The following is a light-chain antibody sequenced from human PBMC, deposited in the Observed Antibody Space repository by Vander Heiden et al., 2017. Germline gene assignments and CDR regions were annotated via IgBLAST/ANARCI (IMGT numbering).Light chain of an antibody. CDR2: KAS. Sequence: DIQMTQSPSTLSASVGDRVTITCRASQSISSWLAWYQQKPGKAPKLLIYKASSLESGVPSRFSGSGSGTEFTLTISSLQPDDFATYYCQQDNSEPYTFGQGTKLEIK. J-gene: IGKJ2*01. CDR3: QQDNSEPYT. CDR1: QSISSW. V-gene: IGKV1-5*03.